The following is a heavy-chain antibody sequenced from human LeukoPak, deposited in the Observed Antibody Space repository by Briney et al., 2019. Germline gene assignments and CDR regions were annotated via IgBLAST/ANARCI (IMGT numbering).Heavy chain of an antibody. J-gene: IGHJ4*02. CDR3: ARQGRITMVRGVRIIDY. V-gene: IGHV4-39*01. CDR1: GGSISSAGYY. CDR2: INHSGST. Sequence: PSETLSLTCTVSGGSISSAGYYWSWIRQPPGKGLEWIGEINHSGSTNYNPSLKSRVTISVDTSKNQFSLKLSSVTAADTAVYYCARQGRITMVRGVRIIDYWGQGTLVTVSS. D-gene: IGHD3-10*01.